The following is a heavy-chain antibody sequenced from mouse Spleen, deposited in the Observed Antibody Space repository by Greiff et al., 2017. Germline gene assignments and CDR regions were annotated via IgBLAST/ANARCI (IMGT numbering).Heavy chain of an antibody. CDR3: VRQKPYYGSSSYAMDY. Sequence: DAGGGLVQPKGSLKLSCAASGFSFNTYAMNWVRQAPGKGLEWVARIRSKSNNYATYYADSVKDRFTISRDDSESMLYLQMNNLKTEDTAMYYCVRQKPYYGSSSYAMDYWGQGTSVTVSS. J-gene: IGHJ4*01. CDR2: IRSKSNNYAT. D-gene: IGHD1-1*01. V-gene: IGHV10-1*01. CDR1: GFSFNTYA.